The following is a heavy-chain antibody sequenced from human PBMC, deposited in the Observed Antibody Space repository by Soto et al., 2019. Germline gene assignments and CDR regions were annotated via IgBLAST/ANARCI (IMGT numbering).Heavy chain of an antibody. CDR1: GFSSSAYG. D-gene: IGHD6-13*01. J-gene: IGHJ4*02. V-gene: IGHV3-23*01. CDR3: SFRDTAAVVH. CDR2: ISGGFDNT. Sequence: GGSLRLSCAASGFSSSAYGMSWVRQAPGKGLEWVSAISGGFDNTFYADSVKGRFTISRDSSRNTLYLQMNSLRAEDTAIYYCSFRDTAAVVHWGQGTLVTVSS.